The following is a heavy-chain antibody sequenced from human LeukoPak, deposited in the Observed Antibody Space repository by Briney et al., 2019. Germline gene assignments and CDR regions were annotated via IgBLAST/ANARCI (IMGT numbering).Heavy chain of an antibody. CDR1: GYTFTGYY. J-gene: IGHJ5*02. V-gene: IGHV1-2*04. Sequence: GASVKVSCKASGYTFTGYYMHWVRQAPGQGLEWMGWINPNSGGTNYAQKFQGWVTMTRDTSIGTAYMELSRLRSDDTAVYYCARVPLRGVATNWFDPWGQGTLVTVSS. D-gene: IGHD3-3*01. CDR3: ARVPLRGVATNWFDP. CDR2: INPNSGGT.